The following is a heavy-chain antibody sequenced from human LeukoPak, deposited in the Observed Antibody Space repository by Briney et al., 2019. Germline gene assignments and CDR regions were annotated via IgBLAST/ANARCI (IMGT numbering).Heavy chain of an antibody. V-gene: IGHV3-23*01. CDR3: AKLGGFWTEMIDY. CDR2: ISGSGGST. J-gene: IGHJ4*02. CDR1: GFTFSNYA. D-gene: IGHD3/OR15-3a*01. Sequence: GGSLRLSCAASGFTFSNYAVSWVRQAPGKGLEWVSAISGSGGSTYYADSVKGRFTISRDNSKNTLYLQMNSLRAEDTAVYYCAKLGGFWTEMIDYWGQGTLVTVSS.